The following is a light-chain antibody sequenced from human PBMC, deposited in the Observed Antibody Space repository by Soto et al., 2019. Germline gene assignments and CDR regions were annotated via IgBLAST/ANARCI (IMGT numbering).Light chain of an antibody. CDR3: QQRINWPLT. V-gene: IGKV3-11*01. Sequence: ETVLTQSPATLSLSPGERATLSCRASQSISTYLAWYQQKPGQAPRLLIYDAVNRATGIPARFSGSGSGTDFTLIIGSLEPEDFAVYYCQQRINWPLTFGGGTKVDIK. J-gene: IGKJ4*01. CDR2: DAV. CDR1: QSISTY.